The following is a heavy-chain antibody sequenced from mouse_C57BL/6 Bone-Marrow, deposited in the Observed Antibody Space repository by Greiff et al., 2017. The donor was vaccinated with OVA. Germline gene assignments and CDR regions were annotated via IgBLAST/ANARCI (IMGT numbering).Heavy chain of an antibody. Sequence: EVHLVESGGGLVQPGGSLKLSCAASGFTFSDYYMYWVRQTPEKRLEWVAYISNGGGSTYYPDTVKGRFTISRDNAKNTLYLQMSRLKSEDTAMYYCARQRITTVPYWYFDVWGTGTTVTVSS. CDR3: ARQRITTVPYWYFDV. V-gene: IGHV5-12*01. J-gene: IGHJ1*03. CDR2: ISNGGGST. D-gene: IGHD1-1*01. CDR1: GFTFSDYY.